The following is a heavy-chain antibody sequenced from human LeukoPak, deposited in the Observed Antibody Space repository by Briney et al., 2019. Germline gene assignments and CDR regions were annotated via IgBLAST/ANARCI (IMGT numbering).Heavy chain of an antibody. J-gene: IGHJ4*02. V-gene: IGHV3-23*01. Sequence: GGSLRLSCAASGFTFSSYAMSWVRQAPGKGLEWVSAISGSGGSTYYADSVKGRFTISRDNSKNTLYLQMNSLRAEDTAVYYCARGGSSLKTLAVYWGQGTQVTVSS. CDR2: ISGSGGST. CDR1: GFTFSSYA. D-gene: IGHD6-6*01. CDR3: ARGGSSLKTLAVY.